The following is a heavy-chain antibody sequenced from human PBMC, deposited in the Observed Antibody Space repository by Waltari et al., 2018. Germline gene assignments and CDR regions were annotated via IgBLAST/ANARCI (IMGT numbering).Heavy chain of an antibody. CDR1: GDSFSSDDYY. CDR3: ARHYRADGGSFEI. V-gene: IGHV4-39*01. Sequence: QVHLQESGPGLVKPSETLSLSCSVSGDSFSSDDYYWGWIRQPPGKGLEWIGSVYYSGSSYYNPSLKSRVTISLDKSKNQFSVLLTSVAAADTAVYYCARHYRADGGSFEIWGQGTIVTVSS. D-gene: IGHD1-26*01. CDR2: VYYSGSS. J-gene: IGHJ3*02.